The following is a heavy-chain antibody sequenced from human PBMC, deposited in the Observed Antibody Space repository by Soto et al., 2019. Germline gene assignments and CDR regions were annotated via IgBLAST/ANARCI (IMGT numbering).Heavy chain of an antibody. Sequence: SETLSLTCTVSGGSISSGDYYWSWIRQPPGKGLEWIGYIYYSGSTYYNPSLKSRVTISVDTSKNQFSLKLSSVTAADTAVYYCAREFGKSGMDFWGQGTTVTVSS. V-gene: IGHV4-30-4*01. D-gene: IGHD3-16*01. J-gene: IGHJ6*02. CDR2: IYYSGST. CDR1: GGSISSGDYY. CDR3: AREFGKSGMDF.